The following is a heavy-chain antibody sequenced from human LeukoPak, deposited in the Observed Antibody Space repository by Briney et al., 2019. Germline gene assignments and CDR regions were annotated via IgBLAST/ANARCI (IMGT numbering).Heavy chain of an antibody. J-gene: IGHJ5*02. CDR2: IYPGDSET. Sequence: GESLKISCKGSGYSFATYWTGWVRQMPGKGLEWMGIIYPGDSETRYSPSFQGRVTISADKSISTAYLQWSSLKASDTAMYYCARLHGSGWYQSLDPWGQGTLVTVSS. CDR1: GYSFATYW. V-gene: IGHV5-51*01. D-gene: IGHD6-19*01. CDR3: ARLHGSGWYQSLDP.